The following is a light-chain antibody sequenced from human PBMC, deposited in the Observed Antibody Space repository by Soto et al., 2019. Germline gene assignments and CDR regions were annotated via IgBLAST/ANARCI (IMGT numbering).Light chain of an antibody. CDR2: GAS. CDR3: QQYVSSPWA. CDR1: QGVTNSY. J-gene: IGKJ1*01. V-gene: IGKV3-20*01. Sequence: EIVLAQSPGTLSLSPGERATLSCRASQGVTNSYLAWYQQKPGQAPRLLIYGASRRATGIPDRFTGSGSGTDFTLTISSLEPEDFAVYYCQQYVSSPWAFGQGTKVEI.